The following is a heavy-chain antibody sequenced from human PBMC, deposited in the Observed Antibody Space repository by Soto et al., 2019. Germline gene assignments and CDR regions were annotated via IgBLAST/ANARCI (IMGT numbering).Heavy chain of an antibody. CDR1: GFTFSIYA. CDR2: ISGSGGST. V-gene: IGHV3-23*01. Sequence: GGSLRLSCAASGFTFSIYAMSWVRQAPGEGLEWVSAISGSGGSTYYADSVKGRFTISRDNSKNTLYLQMNSLRAEDTAVYYCAKESTIFGVVSGMDVWGQGTTVTVSS. D-gene: IGHD3-3*01. J-gene: IGHJ6*02. CDR3: AKESTIFGVVSGMDV.